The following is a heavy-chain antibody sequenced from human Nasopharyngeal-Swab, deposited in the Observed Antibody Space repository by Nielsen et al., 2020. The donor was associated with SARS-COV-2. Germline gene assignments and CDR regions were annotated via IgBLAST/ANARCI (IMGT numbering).Heavy chain of an antibody. D-gene: IGHD3/OR15-3a*01. Sequence: SGPTLVKPTQTRALTCTFSGFSLSTSGMWVSWIRQPPGKALEWLALIDWEDDRYYSTSLKARLTLSKDTSKNQVVLTMTNMDPVDTATYYCARIPPLDYHFDSWSQGTLVTVSS. J-gene: IGHJ4*02. V-gene: IGHV2-70*13. CDR2: IDWEDDR. CDR3: ARIPPLDYHFDS. CDR1: GFSLSTSGMW.